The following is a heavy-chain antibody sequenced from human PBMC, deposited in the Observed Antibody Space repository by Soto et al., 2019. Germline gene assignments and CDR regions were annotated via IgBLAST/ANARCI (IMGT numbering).Heavy chain of an antibody. CDR2: ISSSSSTI. J-gene: IGHJ6*02. D-gene: IGHD3-3*01. V-gene: IGHV3-48*01. Sequence: GGSLSLSCASSGFPFSSYSMSLVRPAPGKGLEWVSYISSSSSTIYYADSVKGRFTISRDNAKNSLYLQMNSLRAEDTAVYYCARGDYDFWSGYYPPGGMDVWGQGTTVTV. CDR1: GFPFSSYS. CDR3: ARGDYDFWSGYYPPGGMDV.